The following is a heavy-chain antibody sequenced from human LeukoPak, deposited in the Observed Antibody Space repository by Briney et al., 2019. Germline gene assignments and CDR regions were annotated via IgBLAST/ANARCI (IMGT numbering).Heavy chain of an antibody. CDR1: GFTFSSYS. J-gene: IGHJ4*02. Sequence: GGSLRLSCAASGFTFSSYSMNWVRQAPGKGLEWVSYISSSSTIYYADSVKGRFTISRDNAKNSLYLQMNSLRAEDTAVYYCARDFVAGRYYFDYWGQGTLVTVSS. CDR3: ARDFVAGRYYFDY. V-gene: IGHV3-48*01. CDR2: ISSSSTI. D-gene: IGHD6-19*01.